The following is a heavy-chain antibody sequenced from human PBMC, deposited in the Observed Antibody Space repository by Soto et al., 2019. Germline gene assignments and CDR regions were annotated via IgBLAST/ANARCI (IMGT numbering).Heavy chain of an antibody. CDR1: GGTFSSYA. Sequence: SVKVSCKASGGTFSSYAISWVRKAPGQGLEWMGGIIPIFGTANYAQKFQGRVTITADESTSTAYMELRSLRSDDTAVYYFARDPREAYYYDSSGSPATWGQGTMVTVSS. V-gene: IGHV1-69*13. CDR2: IIPIFGTA. CDR3: ARDPREAYYYDSSGSPAT. J-gene: IGHJ3*01. D-gene: IGHD3-22*01.